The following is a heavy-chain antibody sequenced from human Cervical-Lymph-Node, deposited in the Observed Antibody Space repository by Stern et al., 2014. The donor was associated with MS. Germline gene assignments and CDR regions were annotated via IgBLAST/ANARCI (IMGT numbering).Heavy chain of an antibody. Sequence: VQLVQSGAEVKKPGESVKISCKGSGYTFASYWIHWVRQMPGKGLEWMGSIYPGDSDARYSPSFRGQVTFSVDKSISTAHLQWSSLKASDTAMYYCARYSSSSFDYWGQGTLVNVSS. V-gene: IGHV5-51*03. D-gene: IGHD6-6*01. J-gene: IGHJ4*02. CDR2: IYPGDSDA. CDR1: GYTFASYW. CDR3: ARYSSSSFDY.